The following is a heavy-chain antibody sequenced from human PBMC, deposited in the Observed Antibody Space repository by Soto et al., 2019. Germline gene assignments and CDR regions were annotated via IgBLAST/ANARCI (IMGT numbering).Heavy chain of an antibody. CDR2: SRNKAKSYTT. CDR1: GFTFSDHY. Sequence: PGGSLRLSCAATGFTFSDHYMDWVQQAPGKGLEWVGRSRNKAKSYTTQYAASVKGRFTISRDVSNNSLYLQMNSLKTEDTAVYYRVRGYNSFDSWGQGTLVTVSS. V-gene: IGHV3-72*01. CDR3: VRGYNSFDS. J-gene: IGHJ4*02. D-gene: IGHD5-12*01.